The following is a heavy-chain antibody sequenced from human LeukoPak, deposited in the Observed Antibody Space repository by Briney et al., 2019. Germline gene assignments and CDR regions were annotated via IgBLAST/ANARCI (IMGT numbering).Heavy chain of an antibody. CDR2: INPNSGGT. J-gene: IGHJ6*03. CDR3: ASTYSSSSHYMDV. Sequence: ASVKVSCKASGYTFTSYYMHWVRQAPGQGLEWMGWINPNSGGTNYAQKFQGRVTMTRDTSISTAYMELSRLRSDDTAVYYCASTYSSSSHYMDVWGKGTTVTVSS. D-gene: IGHD6-6*01. CDR1: GYTFTSYY. V-gene: IGHV1-2*02.